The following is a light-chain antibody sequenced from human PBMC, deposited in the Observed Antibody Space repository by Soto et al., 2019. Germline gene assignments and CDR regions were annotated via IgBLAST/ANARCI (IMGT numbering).Light chain of an antibody. Sequence: EIVLTHSPGTLSLSPCERATLSFSASQSVSSSYLAWYQQKPGQAPRLLIYGASSRATGIPDRFSGSGSGTDFTLTISDVEPEDFAVYYCHQRQSWPRTFGQGTKVDIK. V-gene: IGKV3-20*01. J-gene: IGKJ1*01. CDR2: GAS. CDR3: HQRQSWPRT. CDR1: QSVSSSY.